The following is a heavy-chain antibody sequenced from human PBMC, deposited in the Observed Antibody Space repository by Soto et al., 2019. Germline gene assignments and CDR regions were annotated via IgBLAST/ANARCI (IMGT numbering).Heavy chain of an antibody. CDR2: IYYSGST. D-gene: IGHD5-12*01. V-gene: IGHV4-30-4*01. CDR3: ARQHGYSGLSRFDP. CDR1: GGSISSGDYY. J-gene: IGHJ5*02. Sequence: QVQLQESGPGLVKPSQTLSLTCTVSGGSISSGDYYWSWIRQPPGKGLEWIGYIYYSGSTYYNPSLXXXVPXSVDTSKNQFSLKLSSVTAADTAVYYCARQHGYSGLSRFDPWGQGTLVTVSS.